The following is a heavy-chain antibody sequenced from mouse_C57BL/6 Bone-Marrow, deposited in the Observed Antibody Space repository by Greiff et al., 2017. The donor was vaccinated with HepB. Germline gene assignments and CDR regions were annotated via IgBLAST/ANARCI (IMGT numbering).Heavy chain of an antibody. CDR1: GFTFSSYA. J-gene: IGHJ1*03. V-gene: IGHV5-4*03. CDR3: ARFDTTVVDWYFDV. D-gene: IGHD1-1*01. Sequence: EVKLMESGGGLVKPGGSLKLSCAASGFTFSSYAMSWVRQTPEKRLEWVATISDGGSYTYYPDNVKGRFTISRDNAKNNLYLQMSHLKSEDTAMYYCARFDTTVVDWYFDVWGTGTTVTVSS. CDR2: ISDGGSYT.